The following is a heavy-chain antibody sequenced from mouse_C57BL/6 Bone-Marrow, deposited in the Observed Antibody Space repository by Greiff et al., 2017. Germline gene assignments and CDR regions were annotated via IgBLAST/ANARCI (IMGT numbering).Heavy chain of an antibody. CDR3: ARSTLR. V-gene: IGHV1-50*01. CDR1: GYTFTSYW. J-gene: IGHJ1*03. CDR2: IDPSDSYT. Sequence: QVQLQQPGAELVKPGASVKLSCKASGYTFTSYWMQWVKQRPGQGLEWIGEIDPSDSYTNYNQKFKGKATLTVDTSSSTAYMQLSSLTSEDSAVYYCARSTLRWGTGTTVTVSS. D-gene: IGHD1-1*01.